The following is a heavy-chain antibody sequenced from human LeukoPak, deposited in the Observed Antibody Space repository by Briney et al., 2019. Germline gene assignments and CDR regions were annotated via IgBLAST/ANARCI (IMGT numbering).Heavy chain of an antibody. D-gene: IGHD6-13*01. J-gene: IGHJ5*02. V-gene: IGHV4-4*07. CDR2: IYTSGST. CDR1: GGSISSYY. CDR3: ARDPDWYSSSWYGWFDP. Sequence: PSETLSLTCTVSGGSISSYYWSWIRQPAGKGLEWIGRIYTSGSTNYNPSLKSRVTMSVDTSKNQFSLKLSSVTAADTAVYYCARDPDWYSSSWYGWFDPWGQGILVTVSS.